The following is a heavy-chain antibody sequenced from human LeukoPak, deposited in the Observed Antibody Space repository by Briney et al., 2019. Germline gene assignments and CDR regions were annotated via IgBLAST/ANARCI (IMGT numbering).Heavy chain of an antibody. Sequence: SETLSLTCAVYGGSFSGYYWSWIRQPPGKGPEWIGEINHSGSTNYNPSLKSRVTISVDTSKNQFSLKLSSVTAADTAVYYCARDSGSGMGDFDYWGQGTLVTVSS. CDR1: GGSFSGYY. J-gene: IGHJ4*02. D-gene: IGHD3-10*01. CDR2: INHSGST. V-gene: IGHV4-34*01. CDR3: ARDSGSGMGDFDY.